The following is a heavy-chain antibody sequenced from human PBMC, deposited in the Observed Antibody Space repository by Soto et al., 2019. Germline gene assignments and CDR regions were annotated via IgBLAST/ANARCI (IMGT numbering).Heavy chain of an antibody. CDR1: GGSIENYY. V-gene: IGHV4-59*08. Sequence: SETLSLTCNVSGGSIENYYWSWIRQPPGMGLGWIGHIYHSGSTHYNPSLESRVTMSVDRSKNQFSLKLSSVTAADTAVYYCARPIVVAPVYYAIDVWGQGTTVTVSS. CDR2: IYHSGST. J-gene: IGHJ6*02. CDR3: ARPIVVAPVYYAIDV. D-gene: IGHD3-22*01.